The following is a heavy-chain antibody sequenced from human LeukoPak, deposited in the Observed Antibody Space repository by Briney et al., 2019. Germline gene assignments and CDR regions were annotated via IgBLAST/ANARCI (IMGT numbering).Heavy chain of an antibody. CDR2: IYYSGST. V-gene: IGHV4-39*06. CDR3: ARVAYSYGDGYYYYYYMDV. CDR1: GGSISSSSYY. D-gene: IGHD5-18*01. Sequence: SETLSLTCTVSGGSISSSSYYWGWIRQPPGKGLEWIGCIYYSGSTYYNPSLKSRVTISVDTSKNQFALKLSSVTAADTAVYYCARVAYSYGDGYYYYYYMDVWGKGTTVTVSS. J-gene: IGHJ6*03.